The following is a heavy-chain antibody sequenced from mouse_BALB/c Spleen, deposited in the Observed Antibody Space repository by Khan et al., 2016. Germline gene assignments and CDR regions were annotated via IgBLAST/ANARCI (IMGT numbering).Heavy chain of an antibody. CDR2: INYSGIT. D-gene: IGHD2-3*01. CDR3: TAYDGYYSAWFAY. J-gene: IGHJ3*01. V-gene: IGHV3-2*02. Sequence: EVQLQESGPGLVKPSQSLSLTCTVSGYSITSDYAWNWIRQFPGNKLEWMGYINYSGITTYKPSLKSRISVTRDTSKNQFLLQLNSVTAEDTSTYSCTAYDGYYSAWFAYWGQGTLVTVSA. CDR1: GYSITSDYA.